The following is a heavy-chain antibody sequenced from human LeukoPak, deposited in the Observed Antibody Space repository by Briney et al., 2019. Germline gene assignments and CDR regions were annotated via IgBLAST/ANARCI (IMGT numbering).Heavy chain of an antibody. CDR2: IYYSGST. V-gene: IGHV4-61*01. J-gene: IGHJ6*02. D-gene: IGHD3-22*01. CDR1: GGSVSSGSYY. Sequence: SETLSLTCTVSGGSVSSGSYYWSWIRQPPGKGLEWIVYIYYSGSTNYNPSLKSRVTISVDTSKNQFSLKLSSVTAADTAVYYCARDHVGYSSGYPYGMDVWGQGTTVPVSS. CDR3: ARDHVGYSSGYPYGMDV.